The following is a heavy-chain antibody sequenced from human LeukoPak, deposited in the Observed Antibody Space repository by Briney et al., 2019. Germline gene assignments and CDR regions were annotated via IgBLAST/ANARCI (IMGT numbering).Heavy chain of an antibody. D-gene: IGHD3/OR15-3a*01. CDR2: ISGSGGST. J-gene: IGHJ4*02. Sequence: GGSLRLSGAASGFTFSTYAMSWVRQAPGKGLEWVSAISGSGGSTYYADSVKGRFTISRDNSKNTLYLQMNSLRAEDTAAYYCANSRTGYSTFDYWGQGTLVTVSS. V-gene: IGHV3-23*01. CDR3: ANSRTGYSTFDY. CDR1: GFTFSTYA.